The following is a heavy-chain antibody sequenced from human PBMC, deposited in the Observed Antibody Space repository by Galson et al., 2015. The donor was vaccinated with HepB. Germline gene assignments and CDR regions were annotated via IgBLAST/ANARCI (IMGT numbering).Heavy chain of an antibody. J-gene: IGHJ4*02. Sequence: QSGAEVKKPGESLKISCTGSGYWFSRYWIAWVRQMPGKGLEWMGIIFPGDSDTRYSPSFQGQVTISADNSISTAYLQWSSLKASDTAVYYCARADWTMVDPYYLDYWGQGTLVTVAS. D-gene: IGHD4/OR15-4a*01. CDR3: ARADWTMVDPYYLDY. CDR1: GYWFSRYW. V-gene: IGHV5-51*01. CDR2: IFPGDSDT.